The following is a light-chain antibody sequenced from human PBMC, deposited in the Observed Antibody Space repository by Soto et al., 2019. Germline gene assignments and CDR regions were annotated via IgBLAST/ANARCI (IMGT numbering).Light chain of an antibody. Sequence: DIQMTQSPSTLSASVGDRVTISCRASQSLDKWLAWYQQKPGTAPKLLIYKASTLDSGVPSRFSGSGSGTEFILTISSLQPEDFATYYCQQYTSYSVTFGGGTTVEIK. V-gene: IGKV1-5*03. CDR3: QQYTSYSVT. CDR1: QSLDKW. CDR2: KAS. J-gene: IGKJ4*01.